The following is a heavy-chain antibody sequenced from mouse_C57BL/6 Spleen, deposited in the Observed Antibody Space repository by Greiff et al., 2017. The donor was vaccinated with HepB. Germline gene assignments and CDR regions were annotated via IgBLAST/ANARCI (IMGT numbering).Heavy chain of an antibody. V-gene: IGHV5-4*01. CDR2: ISDGGSYT. CDR3: ARPIYGSSYVPFDY. Sequence: EVQGVESGGGLVKPGGSLKLSCAASGFTFSSYAMSWVRQTPEKRLEWVATISDGGSYTYYPDNVKGRFTISRDNAKNNLYLQMSHLKSEDTAMYYCARPIYGSSYVPFDYWGQGTTLTVSS. D-gene: IGHD1-1*01. J-gene: IGHJ2*01. CDR1: GFTFSSYA.